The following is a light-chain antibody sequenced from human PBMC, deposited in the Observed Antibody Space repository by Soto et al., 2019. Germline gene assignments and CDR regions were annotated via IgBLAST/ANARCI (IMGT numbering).Light chain of an antibody. J-gene: IGKJ2*01. Sequence: EIVMTQSPATLSVSPGERATLSCRASQSVSSNLAWYQQKPGQAPRLLIDVASTRTTGIPARFSGSGSGTEFTLTISSLQSEDFAVYYCQQYNTWPYTFGQGTKLEI. CDR3: QQYNTWPYT. CDR2: VAS. CDR1: QSVSSN. V-gene: IGKV3-15*01.